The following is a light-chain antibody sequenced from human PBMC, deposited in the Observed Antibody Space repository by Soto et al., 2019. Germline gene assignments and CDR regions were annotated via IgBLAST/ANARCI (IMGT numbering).Light chain of an antibody. Sequence: EIVLTQSPGTLSLSPGERATLSCRASQSVDSGYLAWYQQRPGQAPRLLIYGASSTTTGIPDRFSGSGSGTDFTLTISRLEPEDFAVYYCQQYGGSPQTFGQGTRLDIK. J-gene: IGKJ2*01. CDR1: QSVDSGY. V-gene: IGKV3-20*01. CDR2: GAS. CDR3: QQYGGSPQT.